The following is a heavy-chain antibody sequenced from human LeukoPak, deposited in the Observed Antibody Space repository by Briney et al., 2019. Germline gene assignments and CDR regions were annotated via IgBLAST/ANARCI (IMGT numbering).Heavy chain of an antibody. CDR2: IRSSGSNI. CDR1: GFTFSDYY. V-gene: IGHV3-11*04. J-gene: IGHJ4*02. D-gene: IGHD4-17*01. CDR3: ARVPPKSDFGEQKLNYFDF. Sequence: GGSLRLFCAASGFTFSDYYIRWISQAAGKGLGWVSYIRSSGSNIYYADSVKGQFTIPRDNAKNSLYLQMTSLRAEDTAVYYSARVPPKSDFGEQKLNYFDFWGRETLVPVPS.